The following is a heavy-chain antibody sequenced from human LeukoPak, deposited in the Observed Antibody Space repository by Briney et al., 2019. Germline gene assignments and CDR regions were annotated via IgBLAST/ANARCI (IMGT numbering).Heavy chain of an antibody. CDR3: ARWGILTGYPDAGAHAFDI. Sequence: RSETLSLTCTVSGGSISSSSYYWGWIRQPPGKGLEWIGSIHYSGSTFYNPSLKSRVTISVDTSKNQFSLKLSSVTAADTAVYYCARWGILTGYPDAGAHAFDIWGQGTMVTVSS. V-gene: IGHV4-39*07. J-gene: IGHJ3*02. D-gene: IGHD3-9*01. CDR2: IHYSGST. CDR1: GGSISSSSYY.